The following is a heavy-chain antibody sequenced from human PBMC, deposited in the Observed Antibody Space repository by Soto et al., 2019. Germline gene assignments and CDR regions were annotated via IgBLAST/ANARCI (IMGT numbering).Heavy chain of an antibody. CDR2: IYTSGST. V-gene: IGHV4-4*07. D-gene: IGHD3-16*02. CDR3: ARDQLLYDYVWGSYRYFYYGMDV. CDR1: GGSISSYY. J-gene: IGHJ6*02. Sequence: SETLSLTCTVSGGSISSYYWSWIRQPAGKGLEWIGRIYTSGSTNYNPSLKGRVTMSVDTSKNQFSLKLSSVTAADTAVYYCARDQLLYDYVWGSYRYFYYGMDVWGQGTTVTVSS.